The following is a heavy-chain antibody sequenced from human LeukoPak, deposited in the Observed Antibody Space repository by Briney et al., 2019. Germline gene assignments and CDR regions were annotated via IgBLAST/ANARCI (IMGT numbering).Heavy chain of an antibody. CDR1: GFTFDDYA. CDR2: ISWNSGSI. J-gene: IGHJ1*01. CDR3: ARDTTVTMDAEYFQH. Sequence: PGGSLRLSCAASGFTFDDYAMHWVRQAPGKGLEWVSGISWNSGSIGYADSVKGRFTISRDNAKNSLYLQMNSLRAEDTAVYYRARDTTVTMDAEYFQHWGQGTLVTVSS. D-gene: IGHD4-17*01. V-gene: IGHV3-9*01.